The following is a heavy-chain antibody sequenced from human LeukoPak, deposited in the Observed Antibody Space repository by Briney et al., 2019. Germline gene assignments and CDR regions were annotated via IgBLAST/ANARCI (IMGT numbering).Heavy chain of an antibody. J-gene: IGHJ5*02. Sequence: GGSLRLSCAASGFTFSSYWMSWVRQAPGKVLEWVANIKQDGRDKYYVDSVKGRFTISRDNAKNSLYLQMNSLRAEDTAVYYCARVGGHAHWFDPWGQGTLVTVSS. CDR1: GFTFSSYW. CDR3: ARVGGHAHWFDP. CDR2: IKQDGRDK. V-gene: IGHV3-7*03.